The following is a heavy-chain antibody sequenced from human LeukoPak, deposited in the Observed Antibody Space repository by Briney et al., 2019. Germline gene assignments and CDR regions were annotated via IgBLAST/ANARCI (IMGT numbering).Heavy chain of an antibody. D-gene: IGHD6-13*01. CDR3: ASSPLTAAAGDY. CDR2: ISYDGSNK. V-gene: IGHV3-30*03. Sequence: GGSLRLSCAASGFXFSSYGIHWVRQAPGKGLEWVAVISYDGSNKYYADSVKGRFTISRDNSKNTLYLQMNSLRAEDTAVYYCASSPLTAAAGDYWGQGTLVTVSS. CDR1: GFXFSSYG. J-gene: IGHJ4*02.